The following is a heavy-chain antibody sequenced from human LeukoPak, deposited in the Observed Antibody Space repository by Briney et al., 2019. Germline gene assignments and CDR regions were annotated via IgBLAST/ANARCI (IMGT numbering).Heavy chain of an antibody. V-gene: IGHV3-21*01. D-gene: IGHD2-15*01. CDR2: ISNSSSYI. CDR3: ARDQVVVAATKYYYYYYYRDV. CDR1: GFTFSSYS. J-gene: IGHJ6*03. Sequence: GGSLTLSCAASGFTFSSYSMNWVRQAPGKGLEWVSSISNSSSYIYYADSVKGSFTISRDNDKNSLYLQMTIPTADNTPLYYSARDQVVVAATKYYYYYYYRDVWGKGTTVTVSS.